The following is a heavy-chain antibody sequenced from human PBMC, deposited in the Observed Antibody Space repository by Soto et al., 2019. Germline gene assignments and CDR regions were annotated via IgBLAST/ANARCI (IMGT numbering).Heavy chain of an antibody. CDR3: AKDRSTVDLGPYGMAV. CDR1: GFIFDDYA. J-gene: IGHJ6*02. D-gene: IGHD3-16*01. Sequence: EVQLLESWGGMVQPGRSLRLSCEASGFIFDDYAMHWVRQGPGKGLEWVSGISWNSGRIDYADSVKGRFTISRDNAKNSLYPQKNSLRAEDTALYYCAKDRSTVDLGPYGMAVWGQGTTVTVSS. V-gene: IGHV3-9*01. CDR2: ISWNSGRI.